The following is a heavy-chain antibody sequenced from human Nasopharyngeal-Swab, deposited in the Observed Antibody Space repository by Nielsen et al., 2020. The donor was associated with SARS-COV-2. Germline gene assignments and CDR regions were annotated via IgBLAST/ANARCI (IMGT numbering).Heavy chain of an antibody. Sequence: ASAKVSCKASGYSFTGYYLHWVRQAPGQGPEWVGSLNPNSGGTNCAQKFQGRVTLTLDTSINTAYMDLTSLRSDDTAVYYCAREIYYGSGSYYVDDAFDIWGQGTMVTVSS. CDR1: GYSFTGYY. CDR3: AREIYYGSGSYYVDDAFDI. V-gene: IGHV1-2*02. D-gene: IGHD3-10*01. CDR2: LNPNSGGT. J-gene: IGHJ3*02.